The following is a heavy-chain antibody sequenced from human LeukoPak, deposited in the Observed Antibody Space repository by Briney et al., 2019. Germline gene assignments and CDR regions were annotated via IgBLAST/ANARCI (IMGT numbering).Heavy chain of an antibody. D-gene: IGHD6-19*01. J-gene: IGHJ2*01. CDR1: GFTFSNYP. V-gene: IGHV3-23*01. CDR3: ARDKRSSSGWYWYFDL. Sequence: GGSLRLSCAASGFTFSNYPMSWVRQAPGKGLEWVSTISPSGNQTHYADSVKGRFTVSRDNSNNTVYLQMNSLRAEDTAVYYCARDKRSSSGWYWYFDLWGRGTLVTVSS. CDR2: ISPSGNQT.